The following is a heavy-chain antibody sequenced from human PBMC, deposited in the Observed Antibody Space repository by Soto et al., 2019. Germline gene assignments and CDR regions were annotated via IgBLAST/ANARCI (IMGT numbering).Heavy chain of an antibody. CDR3: ASPDCSGGRCDSTPGAFDI. Sequence: GGSLRLSCAASGFTFSSYSMNWVRQAPGKGLEWVSSISSSSSYIYYADSVKGRFTISRDNAKNSLYLQMNSLRAEDTAVYYCASPDCSGGRCDSTPGAFDIWGQGTMVTVSS. D-gene: IGHD2-15*01. V-gene: IGHV3-21*01. J-gene: IGHJ3*02. CDR2: ISSSSSYI. CDR1: GFTFSSYS.